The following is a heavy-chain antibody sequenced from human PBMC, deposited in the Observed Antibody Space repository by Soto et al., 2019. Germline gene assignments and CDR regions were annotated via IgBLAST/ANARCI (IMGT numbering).Heavy chain of an antibody. V-gene: IGHV1-2*02. Sequence: RASVKVSCKASGFSFTGYYIHWLRQAPGQGLEWMGWINAHSGGTEYAQKFQGRVTLTRGTSIATAYLTLTSLTSDDTALYYCAKDLTRQLAYWLDPWGQGTQVTVSS. J-gene: IGHJ5*02. CDR1: GFSFTGYY. CDR2: INAHSGGT. CDR3: AKDLTRQLAYWLDP. D-gene: IGHD6-6*01.